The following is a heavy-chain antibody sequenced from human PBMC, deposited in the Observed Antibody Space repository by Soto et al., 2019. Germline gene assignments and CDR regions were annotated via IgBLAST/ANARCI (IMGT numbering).Heavy chain of an antibody. D-gene: IGHD3-22*01. V-gene: IGHV3-15*07. CDR1: GFTFSNAW. Sequence: GGSLRLSCAASGFTFSNAWMNWVRQAPGKGLEWVGRIKSKTDGGTTDYAAPVKGRFTISRDDSKNTLYLQMNSLKTEDTAVYYCTTDGSAYYYDSSGHPDYWGQGTLVTVSS. J-gene: IGHJ4*02. CDR3: TTDGSAYYYDSSGHPDY. CDR2: IKSKTDGGTT.